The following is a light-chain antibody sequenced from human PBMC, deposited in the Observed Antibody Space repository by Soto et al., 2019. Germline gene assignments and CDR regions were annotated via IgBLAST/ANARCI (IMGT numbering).Light chain of an antibody. V-gene: IGKV1-33*01. CDR2: DAF. Sequence: DIQMTQSPSSLSASVGDRVTITCQASHDIINSLNWFQQKPGEAPKLLIFDAFKLETGVPSRFSGSGSGTDFTLTISSLQPEDIATYYCQQYDNLSVTFGGGTKVEIK. J-gene: IGKJ4*01. CDR1: HDIINS. CDR3: QQYDNLSVT.